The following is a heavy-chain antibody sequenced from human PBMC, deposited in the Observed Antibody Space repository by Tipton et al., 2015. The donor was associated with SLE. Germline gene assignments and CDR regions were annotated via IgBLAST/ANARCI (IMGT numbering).Heavy chain of an antibody. V-gene: IGHV4-4*02. Sequence: TLSLTCAVSGGSIRTNNWWTWVRQPPGKGLEWIGEIYFSGSANYNPSLKSRVTMSVDKSKNQFSLKLSSVTAADTAVYYCAITTADAFDIWGQGTMVTVSS. CDR1: GGSIRTNNW. J-gene: IGHJ3*02. CDR2: IYFSGSA. D-gene: IGHD4-17*01. CDR3: AITTADAFDI.